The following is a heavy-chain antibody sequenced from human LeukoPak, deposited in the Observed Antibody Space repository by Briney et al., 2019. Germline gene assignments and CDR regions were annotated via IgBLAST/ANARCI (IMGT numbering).Heavy chain of an antibody. CDR1: GFPFSSHG. D-gene: IGHD2-2*01. V-gene: IGHV3-23*01. CDR3: AHGAMYQLDY. J-gene: IGHJ4*02. Sequence: GGSLRLSCAASGFPFSSHGMSWVRQAPGKGLEWVSGIIGGGGSTYYADSVKGRFAISGDNSRNTLFLQMNSLRAEDTAVYYCAHGAMYQLDYWGQGTLVTVSS. CDR2: IIGGGGST.